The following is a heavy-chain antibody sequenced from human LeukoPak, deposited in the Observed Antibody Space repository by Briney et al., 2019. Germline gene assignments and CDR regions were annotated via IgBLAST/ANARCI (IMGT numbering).Heavy chain of an antibody. Sequence: SQTLSLTCTVSGGSISSGSYYWSWIRQPPGKGLEWIGYIYYSGSTNYNPSLKSRVTISVDTSKNQFSLKLSSVTAADTAVYYCAGGRWYGDYWGQGTLVTVSS. CDR2: IYYSGST. CDR3: AGGRWYGDY. V-gene: IGHV4-61*01. CDR1: GGSISSGSYY. J-gene: IGHJ4*02. D-gene: IGHD2-15*01.